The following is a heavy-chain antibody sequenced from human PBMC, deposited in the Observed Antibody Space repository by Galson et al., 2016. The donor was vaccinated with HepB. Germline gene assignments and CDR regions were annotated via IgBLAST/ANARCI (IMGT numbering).Heavy chain of an antibody. CDR2: VYYNGAT. Sequence: ETLSLTCGVSGGSFIGYYWVWIRQPPGQGLEWIGEVYYNGATDYSPALASRVTISLDTSTNQISLNLTSVTAADTATYYCARRRRPRNTINWPHNGPTWFDPWGQGTLVTVSS. D-gene: IGHD1-1*01. V-gene: IGHV4-34*01. J-gene: IGHJ5*02. CDR3: ARRRRPRNTINWPHNGPTWFDP. CDR1: GGSFIGYY.